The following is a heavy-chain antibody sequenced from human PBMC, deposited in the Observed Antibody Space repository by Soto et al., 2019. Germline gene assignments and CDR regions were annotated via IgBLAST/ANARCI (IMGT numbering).Heavy chain of an antibody. V-gene: IGHV3-21*01. D-gene: IGHD2-2*01. CDR2: ITSSNNYYT. CDR3: ERDFYATYRYFDL. J-gene: IGHJ2*01. CDR1: GFTFSSYT. Sequence: GGSLRLSCAASGFTFSSYTMNWVRQAPGKGLEWVSSITSSNNYYTYYADSVKGRFTISRDNAKNSLYLQMKSLRAEYTAVYYCERDFYATYRYFDLWGRGTLVTVSS.